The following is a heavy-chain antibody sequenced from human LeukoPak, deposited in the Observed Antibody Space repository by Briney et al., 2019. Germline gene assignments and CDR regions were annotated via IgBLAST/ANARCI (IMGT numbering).Heavy chain of an antibody. CDR2: IHHSGTT. V-gene: IGHV4-4*02. CDR1: GGSISSANW. D-gene: IGHD5-24*01. J-gene: IGHJ3*02. Sequence: SETLSLTCAVSGGSISSANWWSWVRQPPGKGLEWIGEIHHSGTTTYNPSLKSRLTISVDKSKNQFSLTLNSVTAADTAVYFCTREGLNDYNHPTDAFDIWGQGTMVTVSS. CDR3: TREGLNDYNHPTDAFDI.